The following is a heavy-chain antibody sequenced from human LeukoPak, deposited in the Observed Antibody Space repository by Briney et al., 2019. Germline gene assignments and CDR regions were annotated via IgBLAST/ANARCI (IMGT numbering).Heavy chain of an antibody. J-gene: IGHJ4*02. CDR3: ARSSGSYFGLDY. CDR1: GYSIRTSNW. Sequence: SDSLSLTCAVSGYSIRTSNWWGWIRQPPGKGLEWIGYIYYSGSTHYNPSLKSRVTMSVDTSKNQFTLRLSSVTAVDTAVYFCARSSGSYFGLDYWGQGTLSPSPQ. D-gene: IGHD1-26*01. V-gene: IGHV4-28*01. CDR2: IYYSGST.